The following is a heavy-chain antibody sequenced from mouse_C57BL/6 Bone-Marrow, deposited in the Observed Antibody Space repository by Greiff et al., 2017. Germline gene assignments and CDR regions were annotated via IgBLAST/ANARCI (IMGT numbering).Heavy chain of an antibody. J-gene: IGHJ3*01. V-gene: IGHV15-2*01. Sequence: QVQLQQSGSELRSPGSSVKLSCKDFDSEVFPIAYMSWVRQKPGHGFEWIGGILPSIGRTIYGEKFEDKATLDADTLSNTAYFELTSLTSEDSAIYYWARFYDGYYGGFAYWGQGTLVTVSA. CDR1: DSEVFPIAY. CDR3: ARFYDGYYGGFAY. CDR2: ILPSIGRT. D-gene: IGHD2-3*01.